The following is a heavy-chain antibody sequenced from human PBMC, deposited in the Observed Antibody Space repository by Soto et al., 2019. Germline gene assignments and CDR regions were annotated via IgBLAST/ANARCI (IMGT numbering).Heavy chain of an antibody. Sequence: PGGSLRLSCAASGFTFSSYAMGWVRQAPWKGLEWVSAISGSGGSTYYADSVKGRFTISRDNSKNTLYLQMNSLRAEDTAVYYCAKTLLAYGEGVGCFDYWGQGTLVTVSS. D-gene: IGHD4-17*01. CDR1: GFTFSSYA. V-gene: IGHV3-23*01. CDR3: AKTLLAYGEGVGCFDY. CDR2: ISGSGGST. J-gene: IGHJ4*02.